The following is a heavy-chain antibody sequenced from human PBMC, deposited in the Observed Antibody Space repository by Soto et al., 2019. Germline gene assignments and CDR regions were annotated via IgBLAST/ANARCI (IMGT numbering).Heavy chain of an antibody. CDR1: GFTFSTYW. Sequence: GGSLRLSCAASGFTFSTYWMHWVRQAPGKGLEWVANIQQDGSEKYFVDSVKGRFTISRDNAKNSLSLQMDSLRVEDTAVYFCARSRLPNGSGSQSVDYWGQGTLVTVSS. CDR2: IQQDGSEK. V-gene: IGHV3-7*01. CDR3: ARSRLPNGSGSQSVDY. D-gene: IGHD3-10*01. J-gene: IGHJ4*02.